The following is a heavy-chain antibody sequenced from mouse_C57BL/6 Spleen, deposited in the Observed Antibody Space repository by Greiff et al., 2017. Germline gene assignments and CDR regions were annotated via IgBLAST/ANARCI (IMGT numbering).Heavy chain of an antibody. V-gene: IGHV1-76*01. CDR1: GYTFTDYY. CDR2: IYPGSGNT. CDR3: ARADWFAY. Sequence: QVQLKESGAELVRPGASVKLSCKASGYTFTDYYINWVKQRPGQGLEWIARIYPGSGNTYYNEKVKGKATLTAEKSSSTAYMQLSSLTSEDSAVYFCARADWFAYWGQGTLVTVSA. J-gene: IGHJ3*01.